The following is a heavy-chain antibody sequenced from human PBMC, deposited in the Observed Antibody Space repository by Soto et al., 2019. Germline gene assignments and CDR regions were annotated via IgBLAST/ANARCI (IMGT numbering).Heavy chain of an antibody. CDR2: SNIGNGNT. J-gene: IGHJ5*02. CDR3: AREPLGGGVCYDHWLDP. V-gene: IGHV1-3*04. Sequence: QVQLVQSGAEVKKPGASVRVSCRTSGYTFTSYAIHWVRQAPGQGLEWMAWSNIGNGNTKYSQKCQGRVTVSRDTSASTAYRERSSLRSEDTAVYYGAREPLGGGVCYDHWLDPWGQGTLVTVSS. CDR1: GYTFTSYA. D-gene: IGHD2-21*02.